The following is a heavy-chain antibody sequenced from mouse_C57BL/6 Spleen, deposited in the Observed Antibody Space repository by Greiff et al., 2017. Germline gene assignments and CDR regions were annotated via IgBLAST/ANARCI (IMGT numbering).Heavy chain of an antibody. V-gene: IGHV1-82*01. CDR2: IYPGDGDT. CDR3: ARVQTAQAPFDY. J-gene: IGHJ2*01. CDR1: GYAFSSSW. Sequence: VKLMESGPELVQPGASVKISCKASGYAFSSSWMNWVKQRPGKGLEWIGRIYPGDGDTNYNGKFKGKATLTADKSSSTAYMQLSSLTSEDSAVYFCARVQTAQAPFDYWGQGTTLTVSS. D-gene: IGHD3-2*02.